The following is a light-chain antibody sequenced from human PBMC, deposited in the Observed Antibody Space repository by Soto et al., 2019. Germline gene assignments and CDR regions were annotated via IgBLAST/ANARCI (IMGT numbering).Light chain of an antibody. CDR1: ISDIGDYNY. CDR2: EVS. Sequence: QYVLTQPASVSGAPGQSITISCTGTISDIGDYNYVSWYQQHPGKAPKLMIYEVSDRPSGDSNRFSGSKSGNTASLTISGLQAEDEADYYCSSYTSSRTLVFGTGTKVTVL. CDR3: SSYTSSRTLV. J-gene: IGLJ1*01. V-gene: IGLV2-14*01.